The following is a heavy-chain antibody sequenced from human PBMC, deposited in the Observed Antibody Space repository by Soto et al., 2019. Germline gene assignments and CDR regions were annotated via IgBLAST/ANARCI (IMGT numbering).Heavy chain of an antibody. J-gene: IGHJ4*02. V-gene: IGHV3-53*01. Sequence: EVQLVESGGGLIQPGGSLRLSCAASGFIVSSNYMSWVRQAPGKGLEWVSVIFTGGATDYADSVKGRFTMSRDISKNTLYLQMNSLRVDDTAVYFCVKEFKGAFDHRGPGTLVTVSS. CDR3: VKEFKGAFDH. D-gene: IGHD3-16*01. CDR2: IFTGGAT. CDR1: GFIVSSNY.